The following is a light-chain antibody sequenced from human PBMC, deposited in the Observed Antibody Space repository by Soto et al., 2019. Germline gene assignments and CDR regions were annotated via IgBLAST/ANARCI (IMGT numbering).Light chain of an antibody. CDR3: QQRSNWPRWT. J-gene: IGKJ1*01. Sequence: EIVLTHSPGTLSLSPLEMATLSFRASQSVSSYLAWYQQKPGQAPRLLIYDASNRATGIPARFSGSGSGTDFTLTISSLEPEDFAVYYCQQRSNWPRWTFGQGTKVDIK. CDR1: QSVSSY. V-gene: IGKV3-11*01. CDR2: DAS.